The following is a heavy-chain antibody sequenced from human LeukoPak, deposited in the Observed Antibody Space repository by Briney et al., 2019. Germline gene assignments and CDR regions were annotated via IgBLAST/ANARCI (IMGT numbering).Heavy chain of an antibody. Sequence: PGRSLRLSCAASGFTSSSYAMHWVRQAPGKGLEWVAVISYDGSNKYYADSVKGRFTISRDTSKNTFYLQMNSLRAEDTAMYFCTRGTSTVSAGYYWGQGTLVTVSS. J-gene: IGHJ4*02. D-gene: IGHD6-19*01. CDR3: TRGTSTVSAGYY. V-gene: IGHV3-30*14. CDR2: ISYDGSNK. CDR1: GFTSSSYA.